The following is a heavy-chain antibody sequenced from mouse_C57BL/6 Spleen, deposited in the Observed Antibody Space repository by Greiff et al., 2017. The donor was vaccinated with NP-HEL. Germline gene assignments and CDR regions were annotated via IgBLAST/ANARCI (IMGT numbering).Heavy chain of an antibody. J-gene: IGHJ3*01. CDR3: ARESYYYGSSPAWFAY. D-gene: IGHD1-1*01. CDR1: GYTFTDYY. Sequence: VQLQQSGAELVRPGASVKLSCKASGYTFTDYYINWVKQRPGQGLEWIARIYPGSGNTYYNEKFKGKAPLTAEKSSSTAYMQLSSLTSEDSAVYFCARESYYYGSSPAWFAYWGQGTLVTVAA. CDR2: IYPGSGNT. V-gene: IGHV1-76*01.